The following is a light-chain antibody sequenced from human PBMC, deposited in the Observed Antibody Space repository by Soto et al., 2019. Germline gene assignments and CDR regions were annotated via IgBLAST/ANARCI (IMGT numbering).Light chain of an antibody. CDR1: SSDVGGYNY. J-gene: IGLJ1*01. CDR3: SSYTSSSTLEDV. Sequence: QSALTQPASVSGSPGQSITISCTGTSSDVGGYNYVSWYQQHPGKAPKLMIYDVSNRPSGVSNRFSGSKSGNTASLTISGHQAEDEADYYCSSYTSSSTLEDVFGTGTKLTVL. V-gene: IGLV2-14*01. CDR2: DVS.